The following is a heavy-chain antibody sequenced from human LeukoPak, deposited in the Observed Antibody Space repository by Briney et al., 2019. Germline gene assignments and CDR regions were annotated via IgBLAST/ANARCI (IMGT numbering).Heavy chain of an antibody. J-gene: IGHJ3*02. Sequence: GGSLRLSCAASGFTFDDYGMSWVRQAPGKGLEWVSGINWNGGSTGYADSVKGRFTISRDNAKNSLYLQMISLRAEDTALYYWARDGTSYYLGAFDIWGQGTMVTVSS. CDR1: GFTFDDYG. CDR3: ARDGTSYYLGAFDI. D-gene: IGHD3-10*01. CDR2: INWNGGST. V-gene: IGHV3-20*04.